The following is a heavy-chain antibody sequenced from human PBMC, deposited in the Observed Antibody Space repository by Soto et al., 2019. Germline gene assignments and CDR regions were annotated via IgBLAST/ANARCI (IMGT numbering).Heavy chain of an antibody. CDR3: AKEHDSSGYYWPFDY. J-gene: IGHJ4*02. CDR1: GFTFSSYA. D-gene: IGHD3-22*01. V-gene: IGHV3-23*01. CDR2: ISGSGGST. Sequence: PGGSLRFSCAASGFTFSSYAMSWVRQAPGKGLEWVSAISGSGGSTYYADSVKGRFTISRDNSKNTLYLQMNSLRAEDTAVYYCAKEHDSSGYYWPFDYWGQGTLVTVSS.